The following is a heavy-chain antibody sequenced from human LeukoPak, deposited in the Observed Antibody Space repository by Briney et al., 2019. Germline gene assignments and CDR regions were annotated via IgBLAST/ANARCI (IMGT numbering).Heavy chain of an antibody. CDR2: LHRDGSV. V-gene: IGHV3-53*01. D-gene: IGHD3-16*01. CDR1: GFTVSDNN. Sequence: GGSLRLSCAASGFTVSDNNMIWVRQAPGKGLEWVSTLHRDGSVRYADSVNGRFTISRDDSKNTLSLHMSSLRDEDTAVYYCVRVHGGGYWGQGTLVTVSS. CDR3: VRVHGGGY. J-gene: IGHJ4*02.